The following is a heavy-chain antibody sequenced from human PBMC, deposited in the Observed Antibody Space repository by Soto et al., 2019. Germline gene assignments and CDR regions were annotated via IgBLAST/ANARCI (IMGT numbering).Heavy chain of an antibody. CDR1: GFTFSSYW. V-gene: IGHV3-7*01. Sequence: GGSLRLSCAASGFTFSSYWMSWVRQAPGKGLEWVANIKQDGSEKYYVDSVKGRFTISRDNAKNSLYLQMNSLRAEDTAVYYCAREGVQYYDFWSGHTEYDYWGQGTLVTVSS. D-gene: IGHD3-3*01. CDR2: IKQDGSEK. CDR3: AREGVQYYDFWSGHTEYDY. J-gene: IGHJ4*02.